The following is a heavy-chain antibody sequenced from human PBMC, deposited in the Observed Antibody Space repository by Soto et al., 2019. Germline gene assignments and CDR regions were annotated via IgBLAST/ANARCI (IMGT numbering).Heavy chain of an antibody. D-gene: IGHD3-10*01. Sequence: EVQLLESGGGLVQPGGSLRLYWAASGFTFSSYAMSWVRQAPGKGLEWVSAISGSGGTTYYADSVKGRFTISRDNSKNTLYLQMNSLRAEDTAVYYCAKESVTMVRGVVISRYFDLWGRGTLVTVSS. CDR3: AKESVTMVRGVVISRYFDL. CDR2: ISGSGGTT. CDR1: GFTFSSYA. V-gene: IGHV3-23*01. J-gene: IGHJ2*01.